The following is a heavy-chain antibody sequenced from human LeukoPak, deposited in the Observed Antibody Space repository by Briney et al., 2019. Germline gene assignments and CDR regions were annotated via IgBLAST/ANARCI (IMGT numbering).Heavy chain of an antibody. CDR3: ASLDRSEIP. D-gene: IGHD1-26*01. Sequence: PGGSLRLSCVASGFSFDKFGMHWVRQAPGMGLEYVSSVSADESGKYYTKSVRGRFSISRDNSKNTMYLQLGNLRPDDMGIYYCASLDRSEIPWGPGTLVTVSS. V-gene: IGHV3-64*01. CDR2: VSADESGK. J-gene: IGHJ5*02. CDR1: GFSFDKFG.